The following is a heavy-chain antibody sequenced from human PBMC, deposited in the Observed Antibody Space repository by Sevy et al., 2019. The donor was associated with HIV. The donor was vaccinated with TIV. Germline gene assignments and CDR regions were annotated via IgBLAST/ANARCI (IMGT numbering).Heavy chain of an antibody. V-gene: IGHV3-23*01. D-gene: IGHD5-18*01. CDR2: ISGSGGST. CDR1: GFTFSSYA. CDR3: AKHLASREYSYGSDGMDV. J-gene: IGHJ6*02. Sequence: GGSLRLSCAASGFTFSSYAMSWVRQAPGKGLEWVSAISGSGGSTYYADSGKGRFTISRDNSKNTLYLQMNSLRAEDTAVYYSAKHLASREYSYGSDGMDVWGQGTTVTVSS.